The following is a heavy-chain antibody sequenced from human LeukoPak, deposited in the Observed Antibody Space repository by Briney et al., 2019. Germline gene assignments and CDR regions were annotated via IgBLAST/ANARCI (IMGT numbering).Heavy chain of an antibody. J-gene: IGHJ4*02. Sequence: PGGSLRLSCAASGFTFSSYAMSWVRQAPGKGLEWVSAISGSGGSTYYADFVKGRFTISRGNSKNTLYLQMNSLRAEDTAVYYCAKYSGRLLHYFDYWGQGTLVTVSS. CDR3: AKYSGRLLHYFDY. V-gene: IGHV3-23*01. CDR1: GFTFSSYA. D-gene: IGHD1-26*01. CDR2: ISGSGGST.